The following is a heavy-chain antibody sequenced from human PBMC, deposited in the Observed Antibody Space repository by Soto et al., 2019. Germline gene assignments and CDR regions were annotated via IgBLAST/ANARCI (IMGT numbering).Heavy chain of an antibody. D-gene: IGHD6-6*01. J-gene: IGHJ4*02. Sequence: GGSLRLSCAASGFTFRSCGMHWVRQAPGKGLEWVAAISYDERNKFYTDSVKGRFTISRDNSKNTLYLQMSSLKPEDTAVYYCAKDEGSSRPFDHWGQGT. V-gene: IGHV3-30*18. CDR1: GFTFRSCG. CDR3: AKDEGSSRPFDH. CDR2: ISYDERNK.